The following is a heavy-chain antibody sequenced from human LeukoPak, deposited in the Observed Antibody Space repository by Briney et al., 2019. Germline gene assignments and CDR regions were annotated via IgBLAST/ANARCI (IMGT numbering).Heavy chain of an antibody. V-gene: IGHV3-23*01. D-gene: IGHD3-3*01. CDR2: ISGSGGST. CDR1: GFTFSSYA. CDR3: AKGGDYDFWSGYYNPETADYYYYYGMDV. Sequence: PGGSLRLSCAASGFTFSSYAMSWVRQAPGKGLEWVSAISGSGGSTYYADSVKGRFTISRDNSKNTLYLQMNSLRAEDTAVYYCAKGGDYDFWSGYYNPETADYYYYYGMDVRGQGTTVTVSS. J-gene: IGHJ6*02.